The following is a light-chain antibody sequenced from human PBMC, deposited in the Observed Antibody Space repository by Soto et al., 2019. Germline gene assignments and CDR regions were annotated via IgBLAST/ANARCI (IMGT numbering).Light chain of an antibody. J-gene: IGKJ4*01. V-gene: IGKV1-9*01. CDR3: QQLNSYPFT. CDR1: QGIRSY. Sequence: IQVTQSPSSLSASVGDRVTITCRASQGIRSYLAWYQQKPGKAPKLLIYAASTLQSGVPSRFSGSGSGTDFTLTISSLQPGDFANYYCQQLNSYPFTFGGGTKVDIK. CDR2: AAS.